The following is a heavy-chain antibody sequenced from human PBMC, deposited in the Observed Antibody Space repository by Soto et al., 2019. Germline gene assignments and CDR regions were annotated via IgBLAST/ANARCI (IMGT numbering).Heavy chain of an antibody. Sequence: GGSLRLSCAASGFTFSSYAMHWVRQAPGKGLEWVAVISYDGSNKYYADSVKGRFTISRDNSKNTLYLQMNSLRAGDTAVYYCARELRIFDYGDYFDYWGQGTLVTVSS. CDR3: ARELRIFDYGDYFDY. V-gene: IGHV3-30-3*01. D-gene: IGHD4-17*01. J-gene: IGHJ4*02. CDR2: ISYDGSNK. CDR1: GFTFSSYA.